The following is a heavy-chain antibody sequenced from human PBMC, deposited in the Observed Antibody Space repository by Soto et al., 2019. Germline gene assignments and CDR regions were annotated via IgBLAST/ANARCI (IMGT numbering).Heavy chain of an antibody. V-gene: IGHV4-59*01. J-gene: IGHJ5*02. CDR1: GGSISSYY. CDR3: ARGYDFWSGYYSETGGWFDP. D-gene: IGHD3-3*01. Sequence: SETLSLTCTVSGGSISSYYWSWIRQPPGKGLEWIGYIYYSGSTNYNPSLNSRGTISVDTSKNQFSLKLSSVTAADTAVYYCARGYDFWSGYYSETGGWFDPWGQGTLVTVSS. CDR2: IYYSGST.